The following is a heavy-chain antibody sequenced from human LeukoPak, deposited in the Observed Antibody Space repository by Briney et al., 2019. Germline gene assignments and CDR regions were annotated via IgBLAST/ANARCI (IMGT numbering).Heavy chain of an antibody. CDR2: ISSSSSTI. Sequence: GGSLRLSCAASGFIFSSYNMNWARQAPGKGLEWVSFISSSSSTIYYADSVKGRFTISRDNAKNSLYLQMNSLRAEDTAVYYCAELGITMIGGVWGKGTTVTISS. CDR3: AELGITMIGGV. J-gene: IGHJ6*04. D-gene: IGHD3-10*02. CDR1: GFIFSSYN. V-gene: IGHV3-48*01.